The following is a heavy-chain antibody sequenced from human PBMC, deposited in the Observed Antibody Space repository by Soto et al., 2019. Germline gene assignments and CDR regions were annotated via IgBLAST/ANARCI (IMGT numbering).Heavy chain of an antibody. V-gene: IGHV4-59*08. Sequence: SETLSLTCTISGGSISSYYWSWIRQPPGKGLEWIGYIYYSGSTNYNPSLKSRVTISVDTSKNQFSLKLSSVTAADTAVYYCARRYGYSFDYWGQGTLVTVSS. CDR3: ARRYGYSFDY. CDR2: IYYSGST. CDR1: GGSISSYY. J-gene: IGHJ4*02. D-gene: IGHD1-1*01.